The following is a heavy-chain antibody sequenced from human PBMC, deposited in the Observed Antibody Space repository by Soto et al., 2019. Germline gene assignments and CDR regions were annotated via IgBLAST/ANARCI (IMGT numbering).Heavy chain of an antibody. Sequence: SETLSLTCVVSGNSISATNWWSWVRQSPGKGLEWIGEIYHSGSTNYNPSLKSRVTISVDKSKNQFSLKLSSVTAADTAVYYCARDVGYHYDGSPSGQFDFWGQGTLVTVSS. D-gene: IGHD3-22*01. CDR2: IYHSGST. CDR1: GNSISATNW. J-gene: IGHJ4*02. V-gene: IGHV4-4*02. CDR3: ARDVGYHYDGSPSGQFDF.